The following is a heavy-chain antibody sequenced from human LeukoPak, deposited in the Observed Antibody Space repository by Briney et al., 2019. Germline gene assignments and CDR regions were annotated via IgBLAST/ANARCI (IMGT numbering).Heavy chain of an antibody. V-gene: IGHV3-23*01. CDR2: IRGSGADK. CDR3: AKISWDGRGTFD. Sequence: GGSLRLSCAASGFSFSTYSMSWVRQAPGKGLEWVSSIRGSGADKYYADSVKGRFSISRGNSQDTLSLQMNSLRAEDTAVYYCAKISWDGRGTFDWGRGTLVTVSS. CDR1: GFSFSTYS. D-gene: IGHD1/OR15-1a*01. J-gene: IGHJ4*02.